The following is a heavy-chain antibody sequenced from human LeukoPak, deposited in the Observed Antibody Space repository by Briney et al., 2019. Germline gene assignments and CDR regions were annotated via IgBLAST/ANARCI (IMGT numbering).Heavy chain of an antibody. CDR1: GFTFSSYA. CDR2: IKNKNDGGTA. CDR3: TTAFQGGYNN. J-gene: IGHJ4*02. D-gene: IGHD5-24*01. Sequence: GGSLRLSCAASGFTFSSYAMSWVRQAPGKGLELVGRIKNKNDGGTADYAAPVKGRFTISRDELRNTLYLRMNSLKSEDTAVYYCTTAFQGGYNNWGQGTLVTVSS. V-gene: IGHV3-15*01.